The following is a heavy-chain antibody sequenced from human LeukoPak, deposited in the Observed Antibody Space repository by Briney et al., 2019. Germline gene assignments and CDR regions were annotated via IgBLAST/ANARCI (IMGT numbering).Heavy chain of an antibody. V-gene: IGHV4-59*01. Sequence: SETLSLTCTVSGGSISSYYWSWIRQPPGKGLEWIGYIYYSGSTNYNPSLKSRVTISVDTSKNQFSLKLSSATAADTAVYYCARDLRRYYDSSGYPLDYWGQGTLVTVSS. CDR3: ARDLRRYYDSSGYPLDY. CDR1: GGSISSYY. D-gene: IGHD3-22*01. J-gene: IGHJ4*02. CDR2: IYYSGST.